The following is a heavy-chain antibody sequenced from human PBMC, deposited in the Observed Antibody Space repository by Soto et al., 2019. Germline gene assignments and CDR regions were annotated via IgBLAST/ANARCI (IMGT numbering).Heavy chain of an antibody. CDR2: IIPIFGTA. J-gene: IGHJ5*02. CDR3: ARRPNLRSPFDP. V-gene: IGHV1-69*13. CDR1: GGTFSSYA. Sequence: SVKVSCKASGGTFSSYAISWLRQAPGQGLEWMGGIIPIFGTANYAQKFQGRVTITADESTSTAYMELSSLRSEDTAVYYCARRPNLRSPFDPWGQGTLVTVSS.